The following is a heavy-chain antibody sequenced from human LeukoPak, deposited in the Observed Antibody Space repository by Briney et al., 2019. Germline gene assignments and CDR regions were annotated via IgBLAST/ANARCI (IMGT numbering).Heavy chain of an antibody. J-gene: IGHJ4*02. V-gene: IGHV4-39*01. CDR2: IYYTGST. CDR1: GGSISSSSYY. CDR3: ARHSGSTVNTDSDY. Sequence: PSETLSLTCTVSGGSISSSSYYWGWIRQPPGKGLEWIGSIYYTGSTYYNPSLKNRVTISVDTSKNQFSLKLSSVTAADTAVYYCARHSGSTVNTDSDYWGQGTLVTVSS. D-gene: IGHD4-11*01.